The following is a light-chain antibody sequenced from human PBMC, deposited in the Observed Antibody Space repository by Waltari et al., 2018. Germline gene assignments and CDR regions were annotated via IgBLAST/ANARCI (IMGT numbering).Light chain of an antibody. CDR1: ALPQKY. CDR2: EDI. J-gene: IGLJ3*02. V-gene: IGLV3-10*01. Sequence: SYELTQPPSVSVSPGQTARITCSGDALPQKYAYWYQQKSGQAPVLVIYEDIKRPSGIPERFSGSSSGTTATLTISGAHVEDEADYYCYSTDSSGHDRVFGGGTKLTVL. CDR3: YSTDSSGHDRV.